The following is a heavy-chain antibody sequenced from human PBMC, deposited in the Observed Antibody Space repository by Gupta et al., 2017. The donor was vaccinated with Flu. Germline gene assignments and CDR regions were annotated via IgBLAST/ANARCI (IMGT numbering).Heavy chain of an antibody. CDR3: ARGSQGDYDCFDP. J-gene: IGHJ5*02. CDR2: IIPSFGAA. D-gene: IGHD3-16*01. Sequence: FSNYGFSWVRQAPGQGLEWMGGIIPSFGAANYAQKFQGRVTITADKSTSTVYMELSRLRPEDTAVYYCARGSQGDYDCFDPWGQGTLVTVSS. V-gene: IGHV1-69*06. CDR1: FSNYG.